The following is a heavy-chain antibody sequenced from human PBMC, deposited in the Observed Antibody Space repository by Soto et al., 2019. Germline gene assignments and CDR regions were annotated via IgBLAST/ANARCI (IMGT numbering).Heavy chain of an antibody. CDR3: ARDQRSSSSVWFYYYGMDV. Sequence: SVKVSCKASGDTFSSYAISWVRQAPGQGLEWMGGIIPIFGTANYAQKFQGRVTITADKSTSTAYMELSSLRSEDTAVYYCARDQRSSSSVWFYYYGMDVWGQGTTVTVSS. CDR1: GDTFSSYA. CDR2: IIPIFGTA. V-gene: IGHV1-69*06. J-gene: IGHJ6*02. D-gene: IGHD6-6*01.